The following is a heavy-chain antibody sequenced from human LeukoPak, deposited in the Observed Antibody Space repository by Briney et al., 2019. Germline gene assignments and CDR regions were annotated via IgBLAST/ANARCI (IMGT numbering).Heavy chain of an antibody. Sequence: GGSLRLSCAASGFTLISHGMSWVRQAPGKGLGRVANIKQDGRKQYYVGSVTGRFTISRDNTKNSLYLQMNSLTAEDTAVYYCARDRIVASGYFDYWGQGTLVTVSS. CDR2: IKQDGRKQ. D-gene: IGHD2/OR15-2a*01. CDR1: GFTLISHG. CDR3: ARDRIVASGYFDY. V-gene: IGHV3-7*01. J-gene: IGHJ4*02.